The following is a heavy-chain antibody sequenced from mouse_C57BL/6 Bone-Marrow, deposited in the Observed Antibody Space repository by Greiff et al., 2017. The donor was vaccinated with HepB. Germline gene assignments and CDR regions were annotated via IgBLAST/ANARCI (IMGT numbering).Heavy chain of an antibody. CDR2: IRSKSSNYAT. J-gene: IGHJ1*03. Sequence: EVQLVESGGGLVQPKGSLKLSCAASGFTFNTYAMHWVRQAPGKGLEWVARIRSKSSNYATYYADSVKDRFTISRDDSQSMLDLQMNNLETEDTAMKYCVRGGGYYEDWDFDVWGTGTAVTVSS. CDR3: VRGGGYYEDWDFDV. D-gene: IGHD2-3*01. V-gene: IGHV10-3*01. CDR1: GFTFNTYA.